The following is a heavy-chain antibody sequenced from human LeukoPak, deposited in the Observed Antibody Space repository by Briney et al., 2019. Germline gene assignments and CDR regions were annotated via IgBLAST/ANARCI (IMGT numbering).Heavy chain of an antibody. CDR2: ISSSSSYI. CDR1: RFTFSSYS. J-gene: IGHJ4*02. Sequence: GGSLRFSCAASRFTFSSYSMNWVRQAPRKGLEWVSAISSSSSYIYYADSVKGRFTISRDNAKNSLYLQMNSLRAEDTAVYYCARAGYDILTGYRGYYFDYWGQGTLVTVSS. V-gene: IGHV3-21*01. D-gene: IGHD3-9*01. CDR3: ARAGYDILTGYRGYYFDY.